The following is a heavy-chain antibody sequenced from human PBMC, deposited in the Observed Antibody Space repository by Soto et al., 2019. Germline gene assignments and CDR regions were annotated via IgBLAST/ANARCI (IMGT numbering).Heavy chain of an antibody. J-gene: IGHJ4*02. Sequence: QVQLVQSGAEVKKPGTSVKVSCKASGYTFTTYDINWVRQDPGQGLEWMGWMTPHSGKTGYAPKFQGRVTMTRDTSISTAYMELSSLRSEDTAVYFCARGWEVPAATFDSWGQGTLVTVSS. CDR2: MTPHSGKT. D-gene: IGHD2-2*01. V-gene: IGHV1-8*01. CDR3: ARGWEVPAATFDS. CDR1: GYTFTTYD.